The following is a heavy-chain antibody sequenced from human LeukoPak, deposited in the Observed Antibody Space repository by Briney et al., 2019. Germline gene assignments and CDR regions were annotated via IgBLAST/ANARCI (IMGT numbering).Heavy chain of an antibody. Sequence: PGGSLRLSCAASGFTFSSYSMNWVRQAPGKGLEWVSSVSSSSSYIYYADSVKGRFTISRDNAKNSLYLQMNSLRAEDTAVYYCAREDIKGQAVAEWGQGTLVTVSS. CDR2: VSSSSSYI. CDR3: AREDIKGQAVAE. V-gene: IGHV3-21*01. D-gene: IGHD6-19*01. J-gene: IGHJ4*02. CDR1: GFTFSSYS.